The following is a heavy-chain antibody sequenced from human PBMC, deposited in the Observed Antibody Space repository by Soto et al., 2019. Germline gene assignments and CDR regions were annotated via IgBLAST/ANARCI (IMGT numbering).Heavy chain of an antibody. J-gene: IGHJ4*02. CDR1: GFTFSNYA. D-gene: IGHD6-13*01. CDR2: ISGSGDTT. V-gene: IGHV3-23*01. CDR3: AKDRNTYSSSPGY. Sequence: GGSLRLSCAASGFTFSNYAMSWVRQAPGKGLEWVSAISGSGDTTYYADSVKGRCTISRDNSKNTLYLQMDSLRAEDTAEYYCAKDRNTYSSSPGYWGQGTLVTVSS.